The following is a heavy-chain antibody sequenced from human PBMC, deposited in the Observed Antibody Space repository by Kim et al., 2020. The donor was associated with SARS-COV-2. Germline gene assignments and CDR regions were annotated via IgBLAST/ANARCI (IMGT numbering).Heavy chain of an antibody. CDR3: ARVRYRGSGSSDAFDI. Sequence: ASVKVSCKASGYTFTGYYMHWVRQAPGQGLEWMGRINPNSGGTNYAQKFQGRVTMTRDTSISTAYMELSRLRSDDTAVYYCARVRYRGSGSSDAFDIWGQGTMVTVSS. CDR1: GYTFTGYY. CDR2: INPNSGGT. J-gene: IGHJ3*02. D-gene: IGHD3-10*01. V-gene: IGHV1-2*06.